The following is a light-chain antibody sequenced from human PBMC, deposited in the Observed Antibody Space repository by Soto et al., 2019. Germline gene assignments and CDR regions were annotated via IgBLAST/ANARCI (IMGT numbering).Light chain of an antibody. CDR1: ESIDSW. V-gene: IGKV1-5*03. Sequence: DIQMTQSPSTLSASVGDRVTITCRASESIDSWLAWHQQKPGRAPKLLISKASSLESGVPSRFSGRGFGTEFTLTISSLQPDDFATYYCQQYNSYRAFGQGTKVEI. J-gene: IGKJ1*01. CDR3: QQYNSYRA. CDR2: KAS.